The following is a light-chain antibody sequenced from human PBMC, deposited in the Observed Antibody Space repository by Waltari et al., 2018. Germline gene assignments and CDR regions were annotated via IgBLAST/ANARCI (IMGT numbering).Light chain of an antibody. V-gene: IGKV4-1*01. J-gene: IGKJ1*01. CDR3: QQYYRSRT. CDR1: QSVFYRSDNKNY. CDR2: WAS. Sequence: DIVMTQSPDSLAVSLGERATIDCKSSQSVFYRSDNKNYLAWYQHKPGQPPKLLFYWASTREAGVPHRFSASGSGTDFTLTINNLQAEDVAVYYCQQYYRSRTFGQGTKVEIK.